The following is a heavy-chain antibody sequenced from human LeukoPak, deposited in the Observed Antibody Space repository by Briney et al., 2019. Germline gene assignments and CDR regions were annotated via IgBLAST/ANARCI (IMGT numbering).Heavy chain of an antibody. D-gene: IGHD2-15*01. CDR1: GYSFSTYT. J-gene: IGHJ4*02. Sequence: ASVKVSCKASGYSFSTYTMNWVRQAPGQRLEWMGWINAGNGNTKYSQKFQGRVTITRDTSTSTVYMELSSLRSEDTAVYYCARVLGSLLDYWGQGTLVTVSS. V-gene: IGHV1-3*01. CDR3: ARVLGSLLDY. CDR2: INAGNGNT.